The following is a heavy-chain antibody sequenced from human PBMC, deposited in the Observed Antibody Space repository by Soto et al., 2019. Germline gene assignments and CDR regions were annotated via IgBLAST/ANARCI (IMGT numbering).Heavy chain of an antibody. V-gene: IGHV4-61*01. D-gene: IGHD3-10*01. CDR1: GDSVTSVSDY. J-gene: IGHJ6*02. CDR3: ARGVGFGYYYYHMDL. CDR2: IYYSGSA. Sequence: SSETLSLTCTVSGDSVTSVSDYWSWIRQPPGKGLEWIGYIYYSGSADYNPSLGSRVTISIDTSKNQFSLKLTSVTAADTAVYYCARGVGFGYYYYHMDLWGQGTTVTVSS.